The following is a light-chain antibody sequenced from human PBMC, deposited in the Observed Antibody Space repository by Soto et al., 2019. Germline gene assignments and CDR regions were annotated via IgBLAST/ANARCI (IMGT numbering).Light chain of an antibody. J-gene: IGKJ2*01. CDR3: MQALQTPYT. Sequence: EIVMTQSPLSLPVTPGEPASISCRSSQSLVYSNGYDYLDWYLQKPGQPPQLLIFVVSNRASGVADRFSGSGSGTDFTLKISRVEAEDVGVYYCMQALQTPYTFGQGTKLEIK. CDR1: QSLVYSNGYDY. V-gene: IGKV2-28*01. CDR2: VVS.